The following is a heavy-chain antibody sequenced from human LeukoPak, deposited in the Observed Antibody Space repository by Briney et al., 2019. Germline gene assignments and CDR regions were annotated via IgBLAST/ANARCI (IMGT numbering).Heavy chain of an antibody. V-gene: IGHV3-74*01. J-gene: IGHJ6*04. D-gene: IGHD5-24*01. CDR1: GFTFSGYW. Sequence: GGSLRLSCAASGFTFSGYWMHWVRQAAGKGLVWVSRINTDGSSTSYADSVKGRFTISRDNAKNMLYLQMNSLRAEDTAVYYCARDPRNYLVDVWGKGTTVTVSS. CDR2: INTDGSST. CDR3: ARDPRNYLVDV.